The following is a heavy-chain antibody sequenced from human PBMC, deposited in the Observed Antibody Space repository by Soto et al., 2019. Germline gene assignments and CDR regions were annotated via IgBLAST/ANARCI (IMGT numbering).Heavy chain of an antibody. CDR2: ISANNGHT. Sequence: ASVKVSCKASGYTFTNYGISWVRQAPGQGLEWMGWISANNGHTKYAQKVQGRVTMTTDTSTSTAYMELRSLRSDDTAVFYCARSKAATGTSWLDPWGQVTLVTV. J-gene: IGHJ5*02. V-gene: IGHV1-18*04. CDR1: GYTFTNYG. CDR3: ARSKAATGTSWLDP. D-gene: IGHD6-13*01.